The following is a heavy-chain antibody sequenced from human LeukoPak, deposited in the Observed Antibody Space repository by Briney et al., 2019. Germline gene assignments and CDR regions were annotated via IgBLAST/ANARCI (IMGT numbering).Heavy chain of an antibody. D-gene: IGHD1-26*01. Sequence: GGSLRLSCAGSGFTFSSFVMSWVRQAPGKGLEWVSTISGSGGGTYYADSVKGRFTISRDNSKNTLYLQMNSLRAEDTAVYYCAKLVVIVGATLDYWGQGTLVTVSS. CDR1: GFTFSSFV. V-gene: IGHV3-23*01. CDR3: AKLVVIVGATLDY. J-gene: IGHJ4*02. CDR2: ISGSGGGT.